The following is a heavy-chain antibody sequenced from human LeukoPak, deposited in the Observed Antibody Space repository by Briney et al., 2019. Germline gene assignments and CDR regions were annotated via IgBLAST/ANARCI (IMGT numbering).Heavy chain of an antibody. J-gene: IGHJ3*02. V-gene: IGHV1-46*01. Sequence: ASVKVSCKASGYTFTSYYMHWVRQAPGQGLEWMGIINPSGGSTSYAQKFQGRVTMTRDTSTSTVYMELSSLRSEDTAVYYCASGGNYYDSSGYYPDAFDIWGQGTMVTVSS. CDR1: GYTFTSYY. D-gene: IGHD3-22*01. CDR3: ASGGNYYDSSGYYPDAFDI. CDR2: INPSGGST.